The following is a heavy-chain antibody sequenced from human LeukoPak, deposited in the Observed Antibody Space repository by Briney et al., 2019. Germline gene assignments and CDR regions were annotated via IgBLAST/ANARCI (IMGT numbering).Heavy chain of an antibody. V-gene: IGHV3-23*01. D-gene: IGHD3-3*01. Sequence: GGSLRLSCAASGFTFSSYAMSWVRHAPGKGLEWVSAISGSGGSTYYADSVKGRFTISRDNSKNTLYLQMNSLRAEDTAVYYCATPEQNFGVTYYFDYWGQGTLVTVSS. CDR3: ATPEQNFGVTYYFDY. CDR1: GFTFSSYA. CDR2: ISGSGGST. J-gene: IGHJ4*02.